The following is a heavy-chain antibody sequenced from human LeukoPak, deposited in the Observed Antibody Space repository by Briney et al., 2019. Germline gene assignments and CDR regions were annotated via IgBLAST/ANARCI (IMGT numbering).Heavy chain of an antibody. D-gene: IGHD6-6*01. CDR2: IYTSGST. J-gene: IGHJ4*02. CDR3: ARDPPYSSSSGSFDY. V-gene: IGHV4-4*07. Sequence: SQTLSLTCTVSGGSISSYYWSWIRQPAGKGLEWIGRIYTSGSTNYNPSLKSRVTMSVDTSKNQFSLKLSSVTAADTAVYYCARDPPYSSSSGSFDYWGQGTLVTVSS. CDR1: GGSISSYY.